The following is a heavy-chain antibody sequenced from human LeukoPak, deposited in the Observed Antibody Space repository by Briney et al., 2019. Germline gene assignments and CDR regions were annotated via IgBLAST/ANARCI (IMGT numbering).Heavy chain of an antibody. CDR3: ARDRGVPGPGNAFDI. Sequence: SVKVSCKASGGTFSSYAISWVRQAPGQGLEWMGGIIPIFGTANYAQKFHGRVTITTDESTSTAYMELSSLRSEDTAVYYCARDRGVPGPGNAFDIWGQGTMVTVSS. CDR2: IIPIFGTA. D-gene: IGHD2-2*01. J-gene: IGHJ3*02. V-gene: IGHV1-69*05. CDR1: GGTFSSYA.